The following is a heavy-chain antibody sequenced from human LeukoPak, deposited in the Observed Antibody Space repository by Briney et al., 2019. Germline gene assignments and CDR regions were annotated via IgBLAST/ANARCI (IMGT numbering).Heavy chain of an antibody. Sequence: SETLSLTCAVYGGSFSSYYWSWIRQPPGKGLEWIGYIYYSGSTNYNPSLKSRVTISVDTSKNQFSLKLSSVTAADTAVYYCASWDILTGYFDYWGQGTLVTVSS. CDR1: GGSFSSYY. J-gene: IGHJ4*02. D-gene: IGHD3-9*01. V-gene: IGHV4-59*01. CDR2: IYYSGST. CDR3: ASWDILTGYFDY.